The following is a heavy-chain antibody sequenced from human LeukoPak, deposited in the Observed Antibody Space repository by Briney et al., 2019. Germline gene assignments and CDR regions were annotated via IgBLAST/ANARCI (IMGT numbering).Heavy chain of an antibody. Sequence: ASGGTFSSYAISWVRQAPGKGLEWVANIKQDGSEKYYVDSVKGRFTISRDNAKNSLYLQMNSLRAEDTAVYYCARGVGARGYWGQGTLVTVSS. CDR3: ARGVGARGY. J-gene: IGHJ4*02. CDR2: IKQDGSEK. V-gene: IGHV3-7*01. D-gene: IGHD1-26*01. CDR1: GGTFSSYA.